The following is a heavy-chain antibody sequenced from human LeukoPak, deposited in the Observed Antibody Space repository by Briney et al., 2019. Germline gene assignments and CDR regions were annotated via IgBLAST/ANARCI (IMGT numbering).Heavy chain of an antibody. J-gene: IGHJ6*02. CDR1: GGSIRSYF. Sequence: SETLSLTCTVSGGSIRSYFWSWIRQSPGKGLEWIGYIYDSGSINYNPSLKSRVTISVGTSKNQFTLKLSSVTAADTAVYYCARDVGSSSWSYYGMDVWGQGTTVTVSS. V-gene: IGHV4-59*01. CDR3: ARDVGSSSWSYYGMDV. CDR2: IYDSGSI. D-gene: IGHD6-13*01.